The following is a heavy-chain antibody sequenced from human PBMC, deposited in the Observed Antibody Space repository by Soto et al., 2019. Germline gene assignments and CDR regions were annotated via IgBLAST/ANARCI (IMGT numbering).Heavy chain of an antibody. D-gene: IGHD3-3*01. V-gene: IGHV5-51*01. CDR3: AARFWSGYYNFDY. Sequence: GESLKISCKGSGYSFTSYWIGWVRQMPGKGLEWMGIIYPGDSDTRYSPSFQGQVTISADKSISTAYLQRSSLKASDTAMYYCAARFWSGYYNFDYWGQGTLVTVSS. J-gene: IGHJ4*02. CDR1: GYSFTSYW. CDR2: IYPGDSDT.